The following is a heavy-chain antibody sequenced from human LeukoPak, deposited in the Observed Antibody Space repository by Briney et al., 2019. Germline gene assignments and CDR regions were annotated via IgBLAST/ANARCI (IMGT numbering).Heavy chain of an antibody. D-gene: IGHD2-21*02. Sequence: GGSLRLSCAASGFTFSSYAMHWVRQAPGKGLEWVAVISYDGSNKYYADSVKGRFTISRDNSKNTLYLQMDSLRAEDTAVYYWGGDWYFDYWARGPLVPV. CDR2: ISYDGSNK. CDR3: GGDWYFDY. J-gene: IGHJ4*02. V-gene: IGHV3-30-3*01. CDR1: GFTFSSYA.